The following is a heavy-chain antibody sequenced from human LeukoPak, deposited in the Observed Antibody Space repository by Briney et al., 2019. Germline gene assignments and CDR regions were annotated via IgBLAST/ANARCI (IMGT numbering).Heavy chain of an antibody. J-gene: IGHJ4*02. CDR3: ARQGYDSSGYYPNFDY. Sequence: GGSLRLSCAASGFTFSTYGIHWVRQAPGKGLEWVAFIRYDGSNKYYADSVKGRFTISRDNSKNTLYLQMNSLRAEDTAVYYCARQGYDSSGYYPNFDYWGQGTLVTVSS. D-gene: IGHD3-22*01. CDR1: GFTFSTYG. V-gene: IGHV3-30*02. CDR2: IRYDGSNK.